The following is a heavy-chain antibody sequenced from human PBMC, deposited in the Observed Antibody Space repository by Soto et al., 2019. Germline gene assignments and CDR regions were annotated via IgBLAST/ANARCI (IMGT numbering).Heavy chain of an antibody. CDR2: IYTSGST. CDR3: ARGGATQGPDDFDY. D-gene: IGHD1-26*01. V-gene: IGHV4-4*07. Sequence: SETLSLTCTVSGGSISSYYWSWIRQPAGKGLEWIGRIYTSGSTNYNPSLKSRVTMSVDTSKNQFSLKLSSVTAADTAVYYCARGGATQGPDDFDYWGQGTLVTVSS. CDR1: GGSISSYY. J-gene: IGHJ4*02.